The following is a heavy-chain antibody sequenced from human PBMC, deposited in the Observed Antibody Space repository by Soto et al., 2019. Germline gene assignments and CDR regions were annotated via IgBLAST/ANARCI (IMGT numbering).Heavy chain of an antibody. CDR1: GFTFSSYS. CDR3: ARDPNWNYDDYYYGMDV. V-gene: IGHV3-21*01. CDR2: ISSSSSYI. D-gene: IGHD1-7*01. J-gene: IGHJ6*02. Sequence: PGGSLRLSCAASGFTFSSYSMNWVRQAPGKGLEWVSSISSSSSYIYYADSVKGRFTISRDNAKNSLYLQMNSLRAEDTAVYYCARDPNWNYDDYYYGMDVWGQGTTVTVSS.